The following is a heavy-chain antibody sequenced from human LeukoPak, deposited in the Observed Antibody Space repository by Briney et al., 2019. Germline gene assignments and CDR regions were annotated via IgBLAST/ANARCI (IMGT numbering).Heavy chain of an antibody. Sequence: GESLKISCKGSGYSFTGYWIGRVRQMPGKGLEWMGIIYPGDSETRYSPSFQGQVTISVDKSITTAFLQWNSLKASDTAMYYCARPRIVGAHRGGFDYWGRGTLVTVSS. V-gene: IGHV5-51*01. CDR3: ARPRIVGAHRGGFDY. J-gene: IGHJ4*02. CDR1: GYSFTGYW. D-gene: IGHD1-26*01. CDR2: IYPGDSET.